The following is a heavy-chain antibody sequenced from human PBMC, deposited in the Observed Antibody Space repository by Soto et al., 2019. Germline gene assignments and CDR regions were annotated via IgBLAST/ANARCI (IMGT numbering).Heavy chain of an antibody. D-gene: IGHD5-12*01. J-gene: IGHJ6*03. V-gene: IGHV4-31*03. Sequence: SETLSLACTVSGGSISSGGYYWSWIRQHPGKGLEWIGYIYYSGSTYYNPSLKSRVTISVDTSKNQFSLKLSSVTAADTAVYYCSRDSGYSGYDLTCYHYCMDVWGKGTTVTVSS. CDR3: SRDSGYSGYDLTCYHYCMDV. CDR1: GGSISSGGYY. CDR2: IYYSGST.